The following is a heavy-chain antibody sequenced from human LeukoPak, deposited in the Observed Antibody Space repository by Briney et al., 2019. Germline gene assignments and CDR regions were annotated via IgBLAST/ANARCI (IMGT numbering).Heavy chain of an antibody. CDR2: ISGSGGST. V-gene: IGHV3-23*01. D-gene: IGHD2-15*01. J-gene: IGHJ4*02. CDR3: AKDRGVVAATWYY. Sequence: GGSLRLSCVVSGLRFRNYGMHWVRQAPGKGLEWVSAISGSGGSTYYADSVKGRFTISRDNSKNTLYLQMNSLRGEDTAVYYCAKDRGVVAATWYYWGQGTLVTVSS. CDR1: GLRFRNYG.